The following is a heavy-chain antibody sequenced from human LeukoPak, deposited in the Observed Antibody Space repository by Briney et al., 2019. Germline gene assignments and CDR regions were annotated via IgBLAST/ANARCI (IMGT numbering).Heavy chain of an antibody. V-gene: IGHV3-9*01. Sequence: SLRISFSASGFTFCDYAMHWVRPAPGKGLEWVSGISWNSGSIGYADSVKGRFTLSRDNAWNSLSLQMNSLRAEDTAVYYCARAAGSSSDLDYWGQGTLVTVSS. D-gene: IGHD6-6*01. CDR2: ISWNSGSI. CDR1: GFTFCDYA. CDR3: ARAAGSSSDLDY. J-gene: IGHJ4*02.